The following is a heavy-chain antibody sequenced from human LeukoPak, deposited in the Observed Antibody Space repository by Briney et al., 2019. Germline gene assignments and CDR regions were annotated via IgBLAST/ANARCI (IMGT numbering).Heavy chain of an antibody. CDR1: VGSISSYY. CDR3: AREPAGYSSGWYAFDY. V-gene: IGHV4-59*01. D-gene: IGHD6-19*01. J-gene: IGHJ4*02. CDR2: IYYSGST. Sequence: SETLSLTCTVSVGSISSYYWSWIRQPPGKGLEWIGYIYYSGSTNYNPSLKSRVTISVETSKNQFSLKLSSVTAADTAVYYCAREPAGYSSGWYAFDYWGQGTLVTVSS.